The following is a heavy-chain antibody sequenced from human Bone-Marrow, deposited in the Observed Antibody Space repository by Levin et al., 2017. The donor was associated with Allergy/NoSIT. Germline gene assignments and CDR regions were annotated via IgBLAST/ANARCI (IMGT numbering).Heavy chain of an antibody. CDR3: ARGGLGTAMPTGRGDTFDI. CDR2: IYHDGRS. J-gene: IGHJ3*02. Sequence: TSETLSLTCTVSGGSINSFYWSWIRLPPEKGLEWIAYIYHDGRSNYNPSLKSRAAISIDTSRNQFSLKLSSVTAADTAVYYCARGGLGTAMPTGRGDTFDIWGQGTMVTVSS. D-gene: IGHD5-18*01. CDR1: GGSINSFY. V-gene: IGHV4-59*01.